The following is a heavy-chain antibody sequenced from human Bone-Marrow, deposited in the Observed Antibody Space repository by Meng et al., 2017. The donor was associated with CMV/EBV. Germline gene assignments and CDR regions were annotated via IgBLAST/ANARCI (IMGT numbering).Heavy chain of an antibody. Sequence: GESLKISCAASGFTFSSYWMHWVRQAPGKGLVWVSRINSDGSSTSYADSVKGRFTISRDNAKNTLYLQMNSLRAEDTAVYYCARRRVPYYFDYWGQGTLVTVSS. V-gene: IGHV3-74*01. J-gene: IGHJ4*02. D-gene: IGHD5/OR15-5a*01. CDR3: ARRRVPYYFDY. CDR1: GFTFSSYW. CDR2: INSDGSST.